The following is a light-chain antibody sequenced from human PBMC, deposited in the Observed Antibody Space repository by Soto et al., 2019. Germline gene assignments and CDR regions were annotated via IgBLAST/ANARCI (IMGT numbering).Light chain of an antibody. Sequence: QSALTQPPSVSGAPGQRVTISCTGSSSNIGAGYDVHWYQQLPGTAPKLLIYGNSNRPSGVPDRFSGSKSGTSASLAITGLQAEDEADYYCQSYDSSLSVVVFGGGTKVTV. V-gene: IGLV1-40*01. CDR1: SSNIGAGYD. J-gene: IGLJ2*01. CDR3: QSYDSSLSVVV. CDR2: GNS.